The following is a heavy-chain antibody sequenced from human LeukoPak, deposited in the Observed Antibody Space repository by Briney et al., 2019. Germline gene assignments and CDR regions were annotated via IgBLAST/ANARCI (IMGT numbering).Heavy chain of an antibody. V-gene: IGHV1-2*02. D-gene: IGHD2-21*02. CDR3: ARSYCGGDCYWTIDY. CDR1: GYTFTGYY. J-gene: IGHJ4*02. Sequence: ASVRVSCKASGYTFTGYYMHWVRQAPGQGLTWMGWINPNTGVTNYAQKFQGRVTMTRATSINTAYMELDRLTSDDTAIYYCARSYCGGDCYWTIDYWGQGTLVTVSS. CDR2: INPNTGVT.